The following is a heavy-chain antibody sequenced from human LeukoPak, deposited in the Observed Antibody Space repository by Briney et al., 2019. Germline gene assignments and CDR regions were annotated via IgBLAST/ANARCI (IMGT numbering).Heavy chain of an antibody. V-gene: IGHV1-18*01. D-gene: IGHD5-18*01. Sequence: ASVKVSCKASGYTFTSYGISWVRQAPGQGLEWMGWISAYNGNTNYAQKLQGRVTMTRDTSTSTVYMELSSLRSEDTAVYYCAREGIQLWSYYYYYMDVWGKGTTVTVSS. CDR2: ISAYNGNT. J-gene: IGHJ6*03. CDR3: AREGIQLWSYYYYYMDV. CDR1: GYTFTSYG.